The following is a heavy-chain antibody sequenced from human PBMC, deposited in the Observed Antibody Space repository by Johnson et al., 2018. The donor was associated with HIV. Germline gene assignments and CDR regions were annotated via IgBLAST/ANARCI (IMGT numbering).Heavy chain of an antibody. CDR1: GFTFSSYA. CDR2: ISYDGSNK. J-gene: IGHJ3*02. Sequence: QVQLVESGGGVVQPGRSLRLSCAASGFTFSSYAIHWVRQAPGKGLEWVAVISYDGSNKYYADSVKGRFTISRDNSKNTLYPQINSLSPEDTAVYYCAKDRAEVVVVHDALDMWGQGTMVTVSS. V-gene: IGHV3-30*04. CDR3: AKDRAEVVVVHDALDM. D-gene: IGHD3-22*01.